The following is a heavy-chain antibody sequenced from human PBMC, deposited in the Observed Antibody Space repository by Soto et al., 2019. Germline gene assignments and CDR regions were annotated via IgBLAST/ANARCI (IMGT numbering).Heavy chain of an antibody. CDR2: INPSGGST. J-gene: IGHJ4*02. Sequence: GASVKVSCKASGYTFTSYYMHWVRQAPGQGLEWMGIINPSGGSTSYAQKFQGRVTMTRDTSTSTAYMELTSLRSDDTAVYYCATSHSSGWYSPVDYWGQGTLVTVSS. D-gene: IGHD6-19*01. V-gene: IGHV1-46*01. CDR3: ATSHSSGWYSPVDY. CDR1: GYTFTSYY.